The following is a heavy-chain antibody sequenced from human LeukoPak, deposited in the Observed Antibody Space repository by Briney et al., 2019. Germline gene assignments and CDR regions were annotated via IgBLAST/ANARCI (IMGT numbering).Heavy chain of an antibody. CDR2: ISAYNGNT. J-gene: IGHJ4*02. V-gene: IGHV1-18*01. D-gene: IGHD3-3*01. Sequence: ASVKVSCKASGYTFTSYGISWVRQVPGQGLEWMGWISAYNGNTNYAQKLQGRVTMTTDTSTSTAYMELRSLRSDDTAVYYCARDGHKYDFWSGTPLDYWGQGTLVTVSS. CDR3: ARDGHKYDFWSGTPLDY. CDR1: GYTFTSYG.